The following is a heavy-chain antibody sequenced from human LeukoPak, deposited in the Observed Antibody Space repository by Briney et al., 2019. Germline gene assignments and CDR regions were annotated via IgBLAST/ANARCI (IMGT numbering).Heavy chain of an antibody. CDR2: IKWNGGST. CDR3: ARAGLYGSGSYFYVYYMDV. CDR1: GFTFDDYG. J-gene: IGHJ6*03. Sequence: GGSLRLSCAASGFTFDDYGMSWVRQSPGKGLEWVAGIKWNGGSTGYADSVKGRFTISRDNAKNSLYLQMNSLRAEDTALYYCARAGLYGSGSYFYVYYMDVWGKGTTVTVSS. V-gene: IGHV3-20*04. D-gene: IGHD3-10*01.